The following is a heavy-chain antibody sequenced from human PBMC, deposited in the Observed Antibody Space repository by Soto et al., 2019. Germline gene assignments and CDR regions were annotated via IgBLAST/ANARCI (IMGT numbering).Heavy chain of an antibody. CDR2: IYYSGST. J-gene: IGHJ6*02. CDR3: ASSQLDPRSYYYYDMDV. CDR1: GGSISSGDYY. D-gene: IGHD6-6*01. Sequence: SSETLSLTCTVSGGSISSGDYYWSWIRQPPGKGLEWIGYIYYSGSTYYNPSLKSRVTISVDTSKNQFSLKLSSVTAADTAVYYCASSQLDPRSYYYYDMDVWGQGTTVTVSS. V-gene: IGHV4-30-4*01.